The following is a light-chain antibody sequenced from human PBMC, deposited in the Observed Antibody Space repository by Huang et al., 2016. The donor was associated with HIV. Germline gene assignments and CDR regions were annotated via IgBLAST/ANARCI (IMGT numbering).Light chain of an antibody. CDR2: DAS. Sequence: EIVLTQSPAILSLSPGESATLSVRASQSVSNYLAWYQQKPGQAPRLLIYDASNRATGIPARFSGSGSGTDFTLTISSLEPEDFAVYYCQQRTNWPPWTFGQGTKVEVK. J-gene: IGKJ1*01. CDR1: QSVSNY. V-gene: IGKV3-11*01. CDR3: QQRTNWPPWT.